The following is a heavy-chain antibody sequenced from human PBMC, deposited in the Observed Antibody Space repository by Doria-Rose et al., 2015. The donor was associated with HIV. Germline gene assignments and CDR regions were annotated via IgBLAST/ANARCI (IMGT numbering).Heavy chain of an antibody. V-gene: IGHV2-26*01. CDR1: GVSLSSPGMG. D-gene: IGHD6-13*01. Sequence: QESGPVLVKPTETLTLTCTVSGVSLSSPGMGVSWIRQPPGKALEWLANIFSDDERSYKTSLKSRLTISRGPSKRQLLLTMTDMVPVDTATYYCARIKSSRWYHKYYFDFWGQGTLVIVSA. CDR3: ARIKSSRWYHKYYFDF. J-gene: IGHJ4*02. CDR2: IFSDDER.